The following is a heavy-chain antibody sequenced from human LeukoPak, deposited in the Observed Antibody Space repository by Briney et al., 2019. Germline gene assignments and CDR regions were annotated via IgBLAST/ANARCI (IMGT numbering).Heavy chain of an antibody. J-gene: IGHJ4*02. CDR2: IYYSGGT. CDR1: GGSISSSSYS. Sequence: SETLSLTCTVSGGSISSSSYSWGWIRQPPGKGLEWIGSIYYSGGTYYNPSLKSRVTISVDTSKNQFSLKLSSVTAADTAVYYCARRGEYSSSSIGTPLDYWGQGTLVTVSS. V-gene: IGHV4-39*01. CDR3: ARRGEYSSSSIGTPLDY. D-gene: IGHD6-6*01.